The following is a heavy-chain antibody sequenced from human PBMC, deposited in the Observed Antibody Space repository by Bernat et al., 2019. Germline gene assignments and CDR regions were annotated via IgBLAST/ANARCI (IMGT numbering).Heavy chain of an antibody. D-gene: IGHD3-16*02. CDR2: LNVGNGKT. CDR1: GYSFTSHA. V-gene: IGHV1-3*01. Sequence: QVHLVQSGAEVKTPGASVKVSCRASGYSFTSHAIHWVRQAPGQSLEWVAWLNVGNGKTKYAQRFQGRVSLTADTSASTAYMEVSGLRSEDTGVYFCARARRDYIWGSYRPFDYWGQGTLVTVSS. J-gene: IGHJ4*02. CDR3: ARARRDYIWGSYRPFDY.